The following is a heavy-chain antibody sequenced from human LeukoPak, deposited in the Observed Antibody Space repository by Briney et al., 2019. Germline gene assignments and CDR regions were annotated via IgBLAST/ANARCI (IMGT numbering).Heavy chain of an antibody. Sequence: GASVKVSCKASGYTFTGYYMHWVRQAPGQGLEWMGWINPNSGGTNYAQKLQGRVTMTRDTSISTVYMELSSLRSDDTAVYYCAAVRMAEMGDENLYYYMDVWGKGTTVTVSS. V-gene: IGHV1-2*02. CDR1: GYTFTGYY. CDR3: AAVRMAEMGDENLYYYMDV. J-gene: IGHJ6*03. CDR2: INPNSGGT. D-gene: IGHD1-14*01.